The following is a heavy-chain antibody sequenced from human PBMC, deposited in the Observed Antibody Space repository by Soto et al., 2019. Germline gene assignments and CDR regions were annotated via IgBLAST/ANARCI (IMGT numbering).Heavy chain of an antibody. CDR1: GYTFTSYG. CDR3: ARRCRRTRCLDL. CDR2: ISGYNGNT. Sequence: QVQLVQSGAEVKKPGASVKVSCKASGYTFTSYGICWVRQAPGQGLEWMGWISGYNGNTNYAQNLQGRVTMTTDTSTSPVSMALRSLRSHDTAVYYCARRCRRTRCLDLWGRGTLVIVSS. J-gene: IGHJ2*01. D-gene: IGHD2-2*01. V-gene: IGHV1-18*01.